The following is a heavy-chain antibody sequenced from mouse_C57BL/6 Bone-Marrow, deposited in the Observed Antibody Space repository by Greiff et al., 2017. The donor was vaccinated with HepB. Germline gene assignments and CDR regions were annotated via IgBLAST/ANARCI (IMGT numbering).Heavy chain of an antibody. CDR2: ISSGGSYT. CDR3: AIPLPYSNIFDY. CDR1: GFTFSSYG. J-gene: IGHJ2*01. V-gene: IGHV5-6*01. D-gene: IGHD2-5*01. Sequence: EVQRVESGGDLVKPGGSLKLSCAASGFTFSSYGMSWVRQTPDKRLEWVATISSGGSYTYYPDSVKGRFTISRDNAKNTLYLQMSSLKSEDTAMYYCAIPLPYSNIFDYWGQGTTLTVSS.